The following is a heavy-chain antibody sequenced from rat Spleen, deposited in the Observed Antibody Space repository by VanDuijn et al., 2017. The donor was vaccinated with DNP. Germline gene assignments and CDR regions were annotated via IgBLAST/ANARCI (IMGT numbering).Heavy chain of an antibody. D-gene: IGHD2-2*01. CDR1: GITFSDHN. J-gene: IGHJ1*01. CDR2: ISDDGGST. V-gene: IGHV5-20*01. CDR3: TTGGYLRDWYFDF. Sequence: EVQLVESGGGLVQPGRSLKLSCVVSGITFSDHNMAWVRQAPTKGLEWVASISDDGGSTYYRDSVKGRFTISRENAKGSLYLQMDSLRSEDTATYYCTTGGYLRDWYFDFWGPGTMVTVSS.